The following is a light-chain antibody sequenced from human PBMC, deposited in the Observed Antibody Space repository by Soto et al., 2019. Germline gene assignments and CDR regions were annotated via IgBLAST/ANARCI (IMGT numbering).Light chain of an antibody. CDR2: DAS. V-gene: IGKV3-20*01. Sequence: VLTKTGGTLCLSRGESARVSCRVSQTVRNNYLACYQQKPGQAPRLLIYDASSRATGIPHTFSGSGSGTAFTLTLSRLEPDHFAAYYCQQFSSYPLTFGGGTKLDI. CDR1: QTVRNNY. J-gene: IGKJ4*01. CDR3: QQFSSYPLT.